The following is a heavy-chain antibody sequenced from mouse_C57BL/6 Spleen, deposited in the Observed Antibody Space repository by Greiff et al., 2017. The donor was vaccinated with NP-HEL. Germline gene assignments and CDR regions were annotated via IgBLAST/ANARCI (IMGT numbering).Heavy chain of an antibody. J-gene: IGHJ4*01. CDR1: GYTFTDYN. V-gene: IGHV1-22*01. CDR3: AREEFDFYGSSLYAMDY. D-gene: IGHD1-1*01. CDR2: INPNNGGT. Sequence: VQLQQSGPELVKPGASVKMSCKASGYTFTDYNMHWVKQSHGKSLEWIGYINPNNGGTSYNQKFKGKATLTVNKSSSTAYMELRSLTSEDSAVYYCAREEFDFYGSSLYAMDYWGQGTSVTVSS.